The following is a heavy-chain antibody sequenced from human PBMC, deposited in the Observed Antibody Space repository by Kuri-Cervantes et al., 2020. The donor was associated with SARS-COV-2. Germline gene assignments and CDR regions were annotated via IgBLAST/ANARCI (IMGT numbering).Heavy chain of an antibody. Sequence: GSLRLSCAVYGGSSSGYYGSWIHQPPGKGLEWIGEINHSGSTNYNPSLKIRVTISVDTSKNQFSLKLSSVTAADTAVYYCARGAYYDFWSGYYPAYYFDYWGQGTLVTVSS. CDR1: GGSSSGYY. CDR3: ARGAYYDFWSGYYPAYYFDY. CDR2: INHSGST. V-gene: IGHV4-34*01. D-gene: IGHD3-3*01. J-gene: IGHJ4*02.